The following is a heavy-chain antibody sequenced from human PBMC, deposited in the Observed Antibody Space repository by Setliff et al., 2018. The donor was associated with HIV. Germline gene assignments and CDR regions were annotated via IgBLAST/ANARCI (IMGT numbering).Heavy chain of an antibody. D-gene: IGHD6-19*01. CDR1: GFTFSSYS. Sequence: PGGSLRLSCAASGFTFSSYSMNWVRQAPGKGLEWVSYISSSSSTIYYADSVKGRFTISTDIAKQSVYLQMNSVRAEDTAVYYCARHVRWLGDVFDFWGHGTVVTVSS. CDR3: ARHVRWLGDVFDF. J-gene: IGHJ3*01. CDR2: ISSSSSTI. V-gene: IGHV3-48*04.